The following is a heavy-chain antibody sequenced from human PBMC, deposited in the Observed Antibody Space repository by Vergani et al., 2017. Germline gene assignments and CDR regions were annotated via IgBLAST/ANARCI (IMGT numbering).Heavy chain of an antibody. CDR3: AKRNPRNSGYDYLYYYHAMNV. V-gene: IGHV3-23*01. CDR2: ISGSGGST. J-gene: IGHJ6*02. CDR1: GFTFNHYA. Sequence: EVQLLESGGDLVQPGGSLRLSCAASGFTFNHYAMNWVRQAPGKGLEWVSGISGSGGSTYYAGSVKGRFTISRDSSKNTLYLQMNSLSAGDTAVYYCAKRNPRNSGYDYLYYYHAMNVWGQGTTVTVSS. D-gene: IGHD5-12*01.